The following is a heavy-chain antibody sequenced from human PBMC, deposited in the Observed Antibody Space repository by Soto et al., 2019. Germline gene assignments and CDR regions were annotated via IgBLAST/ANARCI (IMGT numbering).Heavy chain of an antibody. CDR1: GFTFSSYS. CDR3: ARDTPAYSGYVGTWGYFDY. Sequence: EVQLVESGGGLVQPGGSLRLSCAASGFTFSSYSMNWVRQAPGKGLEWVSYISSSSSTIYYADSVKGRFTISRDNAKNSLYLQMNSLRAEDTAVYYCARDTPAYSGYVGTWGYFDYWGQGTLVTVSS. D-gene: IGHD5-12*01. V-gene: IGHV3-48*01. CDR2: ISSSSSTI. J-gene: IGHJ4*02.